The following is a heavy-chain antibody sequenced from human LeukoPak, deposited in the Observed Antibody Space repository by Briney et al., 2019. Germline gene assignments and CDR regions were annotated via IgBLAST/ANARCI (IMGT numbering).Heavy chain of an antibody. CDR3: ARFSQLGSQRFDY. J-gene: IGHJ4*02. CDR1: GGSISSSSYY. D-gene: IGHD3-16*01. Sequence: PETLSLTCTVSGGSISSSSYYWGWIRQPPGKGLEWIGSIYYSGSTYYNPSLKSRVTISVDTSKNQFSLKLSPVTAADTAVYYCARFSQLGSQRFDYWGQGTLVTVSS. CDR2: IYYSGST. V-gene: IGHV4-39*07.